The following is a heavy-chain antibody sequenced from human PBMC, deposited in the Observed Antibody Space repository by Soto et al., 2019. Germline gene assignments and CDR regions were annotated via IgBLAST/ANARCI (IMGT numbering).Heavy chain of an antibody. CDR1: GGSISSSSYY. D-gene: IGHD3-22*01. CDR3: ARIGGYYQAFDS. V-gene: IGHV4-39*01. Sequence: SETLSLTCTVSGGSISSSSYYWGWIRQPPGKGLEWIGSIYYSGYTYYNPSLKSRVTISVDTSKNQFSLKLSSVTAADTAVYYCARIGGYYQAFDSWGQGTLVTVSS. J-gene: IGHJ4*02. CDR2: IYYSGYT.